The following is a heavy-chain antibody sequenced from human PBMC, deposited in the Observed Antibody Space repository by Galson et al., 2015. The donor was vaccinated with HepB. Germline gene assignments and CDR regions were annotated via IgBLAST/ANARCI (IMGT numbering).Heavy chain of an antibody. CDR3: AKGSGNPLYYFDY. CDR2: ISGTGSKT. J-gene: IGHJ4*02. CDR1: GFTFASYA. D-gene: IGHD1-26*01. V-gene: IGHV3-23*01. Sequence: SLRLSCAASGFTFASYAMSWVRQVPGKGLEWVSVISGTGSKTYYVDSVKGRFTISRDFSSNTLYLQMSNLKAEDTAIYYCAKGSGNPLYYFDYWGQGTLVTVSS.